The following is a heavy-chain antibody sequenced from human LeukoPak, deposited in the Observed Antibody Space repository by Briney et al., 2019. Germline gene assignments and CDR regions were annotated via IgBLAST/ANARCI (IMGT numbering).Heavy chain of an antibody. CDR3: ASFRKGNFDY. J-gene: IGHJ4*02. CDR2: IYYSGST. V-gene: IGHV4-59*01. CDR1: GGSISSYY. Sequence: PSETLSLTCNVSGGSISSYYWSWIRQPPGKGLEWIGYIYYSGSTNYNPSLKSRVTISVDTSKDQFSLKLSSVTAADTAVCYCASFRKGNFDYWGQGTLVTVSS.